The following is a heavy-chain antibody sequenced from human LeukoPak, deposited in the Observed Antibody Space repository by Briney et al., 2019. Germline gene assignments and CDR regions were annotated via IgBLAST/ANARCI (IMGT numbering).Heavy chain of an antibody. CDR3: ARSRYYFDY. J-gene: IGHJ4*02. CDR1: GFTFSSDW. V-gene: IGHV3-7*01. Sequence: GSLRLSCAASGFTFSSDWMSWVRQAPGKGLEWVAKIKPDGSEKYYVDSVKGRFTISRDNAENSLYLQMNSLRAEDTAVYYCARSRYYFDYWGQGTLVTVSS. CDR2: IKPDGSEK.